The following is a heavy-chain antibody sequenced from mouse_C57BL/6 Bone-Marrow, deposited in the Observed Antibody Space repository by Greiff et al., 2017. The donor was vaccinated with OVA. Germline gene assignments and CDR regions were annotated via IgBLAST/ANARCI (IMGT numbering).Heavy chain of an antibody. V-gene: IGHV1-18*01. J-gene: IGHJ4*01. D-gene: IGHD2-2*01. Sequence: EVQLQQSGPELVKPGASVKIPCKASGYTFTDYNMDWVKQSHGKSLEWIGDINPNNGGTIYNQKFKGKATLTVDKSSSTAYMELRSLTSEDTAVYYCARREGYDDYYAMDYWGQGTSVTVSS. CDR2: INPNNGGT. CDR1: GYTFTDYN. CDR3: ARREGYDDYYAMDY.